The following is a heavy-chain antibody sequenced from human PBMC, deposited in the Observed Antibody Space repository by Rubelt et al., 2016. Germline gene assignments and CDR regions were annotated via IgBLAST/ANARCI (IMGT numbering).Heavy chain of an antibody. D-gene: IGHD3-3*01. J-gene: IGHJ5*02. CDR1: GYTFTSYY. V-gene: IGHV1-46*01. Sequence: QVQLVQSGAEVKKPGASVKASCKASGYTFTSYYMHWVRQAPGQGLEWMGIINPSGGSTSYAQKFQGRVTMTRDTSTSTVYMELSSLRSEDTAVYYCARSPRYDFEDNWFDPWGQGTLVTVSS. CDR3: ARSPRYDFEDNWFDP. CDR2: INPSGGST.